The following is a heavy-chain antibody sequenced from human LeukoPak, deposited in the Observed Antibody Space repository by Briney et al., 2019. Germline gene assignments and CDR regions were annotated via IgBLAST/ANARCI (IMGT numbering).Heavy chain of an antibody. CDR3: ARGADSSGYYSIFYFDY. J-gene: IGHJ4*02. CDR2: IYYSGST. Sequence: PSETLSLTCTVSGGSISSYYWNWIRQPPWKGLEWIGYIYYSGSTNYNPSLMSRVTISVDTSKNQFSLKLSSVTAADTAVYYCARGADSSGYYSIFYFDYWGQGTLVTVSS. V-gene: IGHV4-59*01. D-gene: IGHD3-22*01. CDR1: GGSISSYY.